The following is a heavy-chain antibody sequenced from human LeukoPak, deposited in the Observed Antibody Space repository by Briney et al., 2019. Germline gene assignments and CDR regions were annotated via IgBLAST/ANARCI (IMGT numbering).Heavy chain of an antibody. CDR3: ARFYSYGIYYFDY. D-gene: IGHD5-18*01. V-gene: IGHV3-30*04. CDR2: ISYDGSNK. J-gene: IGHJ4*02. CDR1: GFTFSSYA. Sequence: GGSLRLSCAASGFTFSSYAMHWVRQAPGKGLEWVAVISYDGSNKYYADSVKGRFTISRDNSKNTLYLQMNSLRAEDTAVYYCARFYSYGIYYFDYWGQGTLVTVSS.